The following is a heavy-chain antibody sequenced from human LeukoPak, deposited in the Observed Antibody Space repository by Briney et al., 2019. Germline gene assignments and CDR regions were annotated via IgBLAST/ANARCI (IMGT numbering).Heavy chain of an antibody. Sequence: GGSLRLSCAASGITFSSYGMSWVRQAPGKGLEWVSSISSTGGTTYYADSVKGRFTISRDNAKNSLYLQMNSLRVEDTAVYYCARDRFYGSGSYAHFDYWGQGTLVTVSS. V-gene: IGHV3-48*03. CDR1: GITFSSYG. J-gene: IGHJ4*02. CDR2: ISSTGGTT. CDR3: ARDRFYGSGSYAHFDY. D-gene: IGHD3-10*01.